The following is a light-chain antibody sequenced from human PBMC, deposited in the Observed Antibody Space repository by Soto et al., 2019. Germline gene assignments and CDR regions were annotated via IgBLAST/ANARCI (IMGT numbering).Light chain of an antibody. CDR1: SSNIGAGYD. Sequence: QSVLTQPPSVSGAPGQRVTISCTGSSSNIGAGYDVHWYQQLPGTAPKLLIYDNNNRPSGVPDRFSGFKSGTSASLAITGLQADDEAASYCQSYHSSLSGYVFGTGTKVTVL. J-gene: IGLJ1*01. V-gene: IGLV1-40*01. CDR2: DNN. CDR3: QSYHSSLSGYV.